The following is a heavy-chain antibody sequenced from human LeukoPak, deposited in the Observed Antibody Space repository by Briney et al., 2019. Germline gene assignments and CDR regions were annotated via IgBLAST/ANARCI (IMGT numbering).Heavy chain of an antibody. J-gene: IGHJ4*02. V-gene: IGHV4-59*10. D-gene: IGHD3-10*01. CDR2: IYTSGST. Sequence: SETLSLTCAVYGGSFSGYYWSWIRQPAGKGLEWIGRIYTSGSTNYNPSLKSRVTMSVDTSKNQFSLKLSSVTAADTAVYYCAGSMVRGVTFDYWGQGTLVTVSS. CDR3: AGSMVRGVTFDY. CDR1: GGSFSGYY.